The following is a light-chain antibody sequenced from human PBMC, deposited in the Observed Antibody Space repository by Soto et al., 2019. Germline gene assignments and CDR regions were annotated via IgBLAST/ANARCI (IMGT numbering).Light chain of an antibody. Sequence: SYELTQPPSVSVSPGQTASITCSGDKLGDKYACWYQQKPGQSPVLLIYQDSKRPSGIPERFSGSNSGNTATLPISRTQATDDADYYCQAWDSSAAVFGGGTKLTVL. V-gene: IGLV3-1*01. CDR2: QDS. CDR1: KLGDKY. CDR3: QAWDSSAAV. J-gene: IGLJ2*01.